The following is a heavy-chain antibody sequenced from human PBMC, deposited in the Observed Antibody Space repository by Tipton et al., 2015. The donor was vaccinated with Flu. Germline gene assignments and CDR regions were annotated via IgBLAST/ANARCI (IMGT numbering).Heavy chain of an antibody. Sequence: QLVQSGAEVKKPGDSLKISCKGSGYTFANYWVAWVRTSPGKGLEWMGFIYPGDSDTRYSPSFQGQVTISADKSLSTAFLQWDNLKASDSATYFCAASDAAGGWLGNCWCQRTLVTVSS. V-gene: IGHV5-51*03. CDR3: AASDAAGGWLGNC. CDR1: GYTFANYW. CDR2: IYPGDSDT. J-gene: IGHJ4*02. D-gene: IGHD6-13*01.